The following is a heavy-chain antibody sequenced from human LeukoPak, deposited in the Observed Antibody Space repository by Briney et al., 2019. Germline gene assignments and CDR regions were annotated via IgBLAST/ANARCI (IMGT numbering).Heavy chain of an antibody. Sequence: PSQTLSLTRTVSGGSMGSGTYYWSWIRQPAGKGLEYIGRIFSSGNNNYNPSLKSRITMSTDTSKNQFSLNLSSVTAADSAVYYCASFCASTTCYNDGTNFAFWGQGTLVTVSS. CDR2: IFSSGNN. V-gene: IGHV4-61*02. J-gene: IGHJ4*02. D-gene: IGHD2-2*01. CDR3: ASFCASTTCYNDGTNFAF. CDR1: GGSMGSGTYY.